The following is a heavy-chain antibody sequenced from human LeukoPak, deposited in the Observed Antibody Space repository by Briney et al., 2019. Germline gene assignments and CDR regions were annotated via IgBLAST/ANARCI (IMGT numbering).Heavy chain of an antibody. CDR2: IYYTGGET. CDR3: ARQPGGTAAFDF. V-gene: IGHV4-59*08. D-gene: IGHD1-14*01. Sequence: SETLSLTCTVSGGSINSYYRSWIRQPPGKGLEWIGYIYYTGGETNYNPSLKSRLTISVDTSKNQFSLMLNSVTAADTAVYYCARQPGGTAAFDFWAQGTMVTVSS. J-gene: IGHJ3*01. CDR1: GGSINSYY.